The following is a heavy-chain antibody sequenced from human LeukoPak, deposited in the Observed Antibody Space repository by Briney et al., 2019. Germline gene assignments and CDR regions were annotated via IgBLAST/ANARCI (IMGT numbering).Heavy chain of an antibody. Sequence: GGSLRLSCAASGFSFSSYGMNWVRQAPGKGLEWVSVIYSGGSTYYADSVKGRFTISRDNSKNTLYLQMNSLRAEDTAVYYCARDCGGDCYSPDYWGQGTLVTVSS. CDR1: GFSFSSYG. V-gene: IGHV3-66*01. J-gene: IGHJ4*02. D-gene: IGHD2-21*02. CDR3: ARDCGGDCYSPDY. CDR2: IYSGGST.